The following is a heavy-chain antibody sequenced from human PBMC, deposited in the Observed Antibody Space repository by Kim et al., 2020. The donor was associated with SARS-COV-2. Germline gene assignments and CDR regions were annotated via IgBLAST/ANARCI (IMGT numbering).Heavy chain of an antibody. CDR2: IKQDGTEK. V-gene: IGHV3-7*03. CDR1: GFTVSDFW. J-gene: IGHJ4*02. Sequence: GGSLRLSCAASGFTVSDFWMTWVRQAPGKGLEWVANIKQDGTEKFYVDSVKGRFTISRDNAENSLYLQMNNLRAEDTAIYYCVKGSIAALGADYWGQGTLVTVSS. D-gene: IGHD2-21*01. CDR3: VKGSIAALGADY.